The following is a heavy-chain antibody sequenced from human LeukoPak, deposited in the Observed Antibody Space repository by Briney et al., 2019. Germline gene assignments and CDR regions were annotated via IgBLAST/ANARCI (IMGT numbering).Heavy chain of an antibody. V-gene: IGHV3-21*01. CDR1: GFTFSSYS. Sequence: GGSLRLSCAASGFTFSSYSMNWVRQAPGKGLEWVSSISSSSSYIYYADSVKGRFTISRDNAKNSLYLQMNSLRAEDTAVYYCVRDLVGATTYYYYGMDVWGQGTTVTVSS. J-gene: IGHJ6*02. CDR3: VRDLVGATTYYYYGMDV. D-gene: IGHD1-26*01. CDR2: ISSSSSYI.